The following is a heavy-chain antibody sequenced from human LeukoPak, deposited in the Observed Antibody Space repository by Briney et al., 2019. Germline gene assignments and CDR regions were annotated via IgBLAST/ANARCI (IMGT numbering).Heavy chain of an antibody. CDR2: IDSDDSRT. J-gene: IGHJ6*03. D-gene: IGHD3/OR15-3a*01. CDR1: GFTFGISW. Sequence: PGGSLRLACAASGFTFGISWMLWVRQAPGRGLECVARIDSDDSRTIYADSAKGRFTISRDDAPNTLYLQMNSLRAEDTAVYYCARGFRRTGYPGDYYDYMDVWGKGTTVTVSS. V-gene: IGHV3-74*01. CDR3: ARGFRRTGYPGDYYDYMDV.